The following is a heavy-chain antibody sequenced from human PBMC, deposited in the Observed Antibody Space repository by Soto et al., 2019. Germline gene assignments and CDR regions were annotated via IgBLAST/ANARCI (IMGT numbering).Heavy chain of an antibody. V-gene: IGHV2-5*02. J-gene: IGHJ4*02. CDR1: GFSLTTSGVG. D-gene: IGHD3-3*01. CDR2: IYWDEDT. Sequence: QITLNEAGPTQVKPRQTLTLTCTFSGFSLTTSGVGVGWIRQSPGKAPEWLALIYWDEDTRYSPALKSRLTTTNDTSKNQVVLTMADLDPAYTATYYCAHRVRRTVFGLVTTTAIYFDFWGQGTPVAVSS. CDR3: AHRVRRTVFGLVTTTAIYFDF.